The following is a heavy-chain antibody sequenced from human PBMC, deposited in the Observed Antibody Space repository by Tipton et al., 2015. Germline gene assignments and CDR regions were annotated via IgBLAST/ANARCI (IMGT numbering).Heavy chain of an antibody. V-gene: IGHV4-38-2*01. CDR2: ISHGGNT. CDR3: ARAQGSAAPFDY. D-gene: IGHD6-13*01. CDR1: AYSISTDYY. Sequence: LRLSCAVSAYSISTDYYWVWIRQPPGKGLEWIGTISHGGNTFYNPSLKSRVTISADTSKNQFSLRLSSVTAADTAVYFCARAQGSAAPFDYWGQGTLVTVSS. J-gene: IGHJ4*02.